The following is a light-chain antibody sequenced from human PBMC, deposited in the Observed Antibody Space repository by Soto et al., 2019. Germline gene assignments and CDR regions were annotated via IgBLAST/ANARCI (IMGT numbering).Light chain of an antibody. CDR3: RQSFSVTQFT. CDR1: QSISSY. J-gene: IGKJ4*01. Sequence: DIQMTQSPSSLSASVGDRVTITCRASQSISSYLNWYQQKPGKAPKILIYAASNLQRGVPSRFSDSSSGKDFTHTISNLQPEDFATYHCRQSFSVTQFTFGGGTKVEIK. V-gene: IGKV1-39*01. CDR2: AAS.